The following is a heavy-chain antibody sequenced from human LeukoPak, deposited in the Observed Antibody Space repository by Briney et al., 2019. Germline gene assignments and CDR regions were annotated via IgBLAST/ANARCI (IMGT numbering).Heavy chain of an antibody. CDR2: IIGSGDST. Sequence: GGSLRLSCAASGFTFSNYAMSWVRQAPGKGLEWVSAIIGSGDSTYYADSVKGRFTISRDNSKTTLYLQMNSLRAEDTAVYFCAKDHPPYCGGDCYSGYWGQGTLVTVSS. J-gene: IGHJ4*02. CDR1: GFTFSNYA. D-gene: IGHD2-21*02. CDR3: AKDHPPYCGGDCYSGY. V-gene: IGHV3-23*01.